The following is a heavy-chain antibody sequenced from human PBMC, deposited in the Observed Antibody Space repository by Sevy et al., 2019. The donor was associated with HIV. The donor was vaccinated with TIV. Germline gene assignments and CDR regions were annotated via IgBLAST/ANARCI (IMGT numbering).Heavy chain of an antibody. Sequence: ASVKVSCKASGYTFTGYYMHWVRQAPGQGLECMGIINPSGGGTNYAQKFQGRVTFTRDTSTSTVYMELSSLRAEDTAVYYCARVESCGGDCYYSDYWGQGTQVTVSS. V-gene: IGHV1-46*01. CDR2: INPSGGGT. D-gene: IGHD2-21*02. J-gene: IGHJ4*02. CDR3: ARVESCGGDCYYSDY. CDR1: GYTFTGYY.